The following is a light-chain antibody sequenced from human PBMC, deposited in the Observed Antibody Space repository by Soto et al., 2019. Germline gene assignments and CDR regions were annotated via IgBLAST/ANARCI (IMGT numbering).Light chain of an antibody. CDR2: DAS. Sequence: EFVWTQYPGTLSLSPGERATLSCRASQTVRNNYLAWYQQKPGQAPRLLIYDASSRATGIPDRFSGGGSGTDFTLTISRLEPEDFAVYYCQQFSSYPLTFGGGTKVDIK. CDR1: QTVRNNY. V-gene: IGKV3-20*01. CDR3: QQFSSYPLT. J-gene: IGKJ4*01.